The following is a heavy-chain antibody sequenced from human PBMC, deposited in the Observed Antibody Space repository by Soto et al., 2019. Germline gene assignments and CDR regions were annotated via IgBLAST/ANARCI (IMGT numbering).Heavy chain of an antibody. CDR2: IYNSGST. V-gene: IGHV4-61*01. Sequence: SDTLSLTFCISGGSIRTGGSSRSYEWSWIRQPPGKGLEWIGYIYNSGSTNYNPSLKSRVTISVDMSKNQFSLKLSSVTAADTAVYYCARRYGAAFDYWGQGTLVTVS. D-gene: IGHD4-17*01. J-gene: IGHJ4*02. CDR1: GGSIRTGGSSRSYE. CDR3: ARRYGAAFDY.